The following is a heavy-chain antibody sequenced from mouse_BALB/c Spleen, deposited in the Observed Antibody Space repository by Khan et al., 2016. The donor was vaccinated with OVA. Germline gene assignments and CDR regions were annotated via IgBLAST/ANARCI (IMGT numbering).Heavy chain of an antibody. J-gene: IGHJ3*01. CDR1: GFNIKDYY. V-gene: IGHV14-1*02. Sequence: VQLQQSGAELVRPGALVKLSCKASGFNIKDYYLHWVKQRPEQGLEWIGWIDPENGNIVYDPKFQGKASITSDTSYNTAYLQLSSLTSEDTAVYYCAKSGYFAWFAYWGQGTLVTVSA. CDR3: AKSGYFAWFAY. CDR2: IDPENGNI.